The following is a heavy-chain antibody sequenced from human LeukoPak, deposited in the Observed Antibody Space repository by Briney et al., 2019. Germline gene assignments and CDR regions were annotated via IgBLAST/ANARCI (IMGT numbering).Heavy chain of an antibody. D-gene: IGHD6-13*01. CDR3: VRVVRRAAAHAGNWFDP. V-gene: IGHV1-2*02. J-gene: IGHJ5*02. CDR1: GYTFTGSY. Sequence: ASVKVSCKASGYTFTGSYMHWVRQAPGQGLEWMGWINPNTGGTDYIQKFQGRVTMTRDTSISTAYMELNSLKSDDTAVYYCVRVVRRAAAHAGNWFDPWGQGTLVTVSS. CDR2: INPNTGGT.